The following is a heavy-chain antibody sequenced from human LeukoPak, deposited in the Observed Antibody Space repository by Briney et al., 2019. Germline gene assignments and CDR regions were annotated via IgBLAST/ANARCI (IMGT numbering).Heavy chain of an antibody. V-gene: IGHV4-34*01. CDR3: ARGLGLRWQYFDY. D-gene: IGHD4-23*01. CDR1: GGSFSGYY. Sequence: ASETLSLTCAVYGGSFSGYYWSWIRQPPGKGLEWIGEINHSGSTNYSPSLKSRVTISVDTSKNQFSLKLSSVTAADTAVYYCARGLGLRWQYFDYWGQGTLVTVSS. J-gene: IGHJ4*02. CDR2: INHSGST.